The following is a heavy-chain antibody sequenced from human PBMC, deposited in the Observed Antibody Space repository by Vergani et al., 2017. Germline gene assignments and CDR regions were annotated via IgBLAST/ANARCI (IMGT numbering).Heavy chain of an antibody. CDR1: GYSFTSYG. Sequence: QVQLVQSGAEVKKPGASVKVSCEASGYSFTSYGISWVRQAPGQGLEWMGWISASKGDTNYAQKFQGRVTMTTDTSTSTAYMELRSLRSDDTAVDYCAREVRSYSSGWDSVYWGQGTLVTVSS. D-gene: IGHD6-19*01. CDR2: ISASKGDT. V-gene: IGHV1-18*01. CDR3: AREVRSYSSGWDSVY. J-gene: IGHJ4*02.